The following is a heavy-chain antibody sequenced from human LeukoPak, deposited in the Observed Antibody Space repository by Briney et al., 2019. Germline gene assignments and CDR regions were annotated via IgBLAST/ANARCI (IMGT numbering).Heavy chain of an antibody. D-gene: IGHD3-22*01. CDR1: GGSISSYY. Sequence: SETLSLTCTVSGGSISSYYWSWIRQPPGKGLEWIGNIYYSGSTNYNPSLKSRVTISVDTSKNQFSLKLRSVTAADTAVYYCARDRYNYDSSGSRWFDPWGQGTLVTVSS. CDR3: ARDRYNYDSSGSRWFDP. CDR2: IYYSGST. V-gene: IGHV4-59*01. J-gene: IGHJ5*02.